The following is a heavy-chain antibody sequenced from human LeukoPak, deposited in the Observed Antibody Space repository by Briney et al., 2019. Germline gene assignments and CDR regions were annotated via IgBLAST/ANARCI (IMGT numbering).Heavy chain of an antibody. Sequence: ASVKVSCKASGYTFTGYYMHWVRQAPGQGLEWMGWISAYNGNTNYAQKLQGRVTMTTDTSTSTAYMELRSLRSDDTAVYYCAIRLGPVSFGFDYWGQGTLVTVSS. CDR1: GYTFTGYY. J-gene: IGHJ4*02. CDR3: AIRLGPVSFGFDY. CDR2: ISAYNGNT. V-gene: IGHV1-18*04. D-gene: IGHD3-16*01.